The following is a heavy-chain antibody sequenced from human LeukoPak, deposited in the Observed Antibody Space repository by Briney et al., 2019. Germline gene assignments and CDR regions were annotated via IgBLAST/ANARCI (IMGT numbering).Heavy chain of an antibody. D-gene: IGHD5-24*01. Sequence: PSETLSLTCAVYGGSFSGYYWSWIRQPPGKGLEWIGEINHSGSTNYNPSLKSRVTISVDTSKNQFSLKLSSVTAADTAVYYCATKRRDGYNWRTGGMDVWGQGTTVTVSS. CDR2: INHSGST. V-gene: IGHV4-34*01. CDR3: ATKRRDGYNWRTGGMDV. CDR1: GGSFSGYY. J-gene: IGHJ6*02.